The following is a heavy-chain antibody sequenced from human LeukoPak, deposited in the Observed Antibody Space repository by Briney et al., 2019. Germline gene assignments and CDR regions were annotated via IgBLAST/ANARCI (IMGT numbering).Heavy chain of an antibody. CDR1: GYTFTSYD. CDR3: AGVYDSSGYYYYFDY. V-gene: IGHV1-8*01. D-gene: IGHD3-22*01. J-gene: IGHJ4*02. Sequence: ASVKVSCKASGYTFTSYDINWVRQATGQGLEWMGWMNPNSGNTGYAQKFQGRVTMTRNTSISTAYMELSSLRSEDTAVYYCAGVYDSSGYYYYFDYWGQGTLVTVSS. CDR2: MNPNSGNT.